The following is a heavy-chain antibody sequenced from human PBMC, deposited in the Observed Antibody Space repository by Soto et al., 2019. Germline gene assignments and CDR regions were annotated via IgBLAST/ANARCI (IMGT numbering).Heavy chain of an antibody. D-gene: IGHD2-15*01. CDR3: AGGQYYFDY. CDR2: ISYDGSNK. J-gene: IGHJ4*02. Sequence: QVQLVESGGGVVEPGRSLRLSCAASGFPFSSYGMHWVRQAPGKGLEGVAHISYDGSNKHYTDSVKGQFTISRDNSKNMLYLQMSSLRAEDTAVYYCAGGQYYFDYCGQGTRVSVSS. CDR1: GFPFSSYG. V-gene: IGHV3-30*03.